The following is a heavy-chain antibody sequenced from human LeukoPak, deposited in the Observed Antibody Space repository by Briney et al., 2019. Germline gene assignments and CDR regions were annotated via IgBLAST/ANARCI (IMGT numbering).Heavy chain of an antibody. V-gene: IGHV4-30-2*01. Sequence: PSETLSLTCTVSGDSINSGAYYWNWIRQPPGKGLEWIGYIYHSGITNYTPSLKSRVTISIDRSKNQFSLKLSSVTAADTAVYYCARHYYDSSGYRSFDYWGQGTLVTVSS. CDR3: ARHYYDSSGYRSFDY. CDR2: IYHSGIT. D-gene: IGHD3-22*01. CDR1: GDSINSGAYY. J-gene: IGHJ4*02.